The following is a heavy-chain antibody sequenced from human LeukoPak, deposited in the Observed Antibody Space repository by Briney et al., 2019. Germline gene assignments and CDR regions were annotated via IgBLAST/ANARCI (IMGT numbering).Heavy chain of an antibody. V-gene: IGHV3-30-3*01. J-gene: IGHJ5*02. CDR2: ISYDGSNK. CDR1: GFTFSSYA. D-gene: IGHD2-2*01. Sequence: GGSLRLSCAASGFTFSSYAMHWVRHAPGKGLEWVAVISYDGSNKYYADSVKGRFTISRDNSKNTLYLQMNSLRAEDTAVYYCARDRYCSSTSCYNWFDPWGQGTLVTVSS. CDR3: ARDRYCSSTSCYNWFDP.